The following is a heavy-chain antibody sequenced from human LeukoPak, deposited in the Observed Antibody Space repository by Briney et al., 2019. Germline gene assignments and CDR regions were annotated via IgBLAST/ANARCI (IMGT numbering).Heavy chain of an antibody. D-gene: IGHD2/OR15-2a*01. CDR2: INTNTGNP. CDR3: ARVRRKYWFDQ. V-gene: IGHV7-4-1*01. J-gene: IGHJ5*02. Sequence: ASVKVSCKASTYTSSEYSINWVRQAPGQGLEWMGWINTNTGNPTYAQDFTGRFVFSLDTSVSTAYLQIYSLKTEDTAVYYCARVRRKYWFDQWGQGTLVTVSS. CDR1: TYTSSEYS.